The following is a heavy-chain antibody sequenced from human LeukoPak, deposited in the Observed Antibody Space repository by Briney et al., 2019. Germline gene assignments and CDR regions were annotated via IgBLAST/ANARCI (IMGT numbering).Heavy chain of an antibody. Sequence: GGSLRLSCAASGFTFNSYAMHWVRQAPGKGLEYISAISSNGGSTYYANSVKGRFTISRDNSKNTLYLQMGSLRAEDMAVYYCARGYCSSTSCYSTAIDYWGQGTLVTVSS. CDR1: GFTFNSYA. D-gene: IGHD2-2*01. CDR2: ISSNGGST. V-gene: IGHV3-64*01. J-gene: IGHJ4*02. CDR3: ARGYCSSTSCYSTAIDY.